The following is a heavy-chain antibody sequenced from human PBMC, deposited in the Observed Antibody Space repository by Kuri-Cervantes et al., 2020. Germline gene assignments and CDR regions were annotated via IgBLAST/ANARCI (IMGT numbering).Heavy chain of an antibody. CDR3: ASKGGGKSIAARPLDY. V-gene: IGHV3-74*01. Sequence: GESLKISCSASGFTFSSYWMHWVRQAPGKGLVWVARINSDGSSTSYADSVQGRFTISRDNATNTWYLQMNSPRAEDTAVYYCASKGGGKSIAARPLDYWGHGTLVTVSS. J-gene: IGHJ4*01. CDR1: GFTFSSYW. D-gene: IGHD6-6*01. CDR2: INSDGSST.